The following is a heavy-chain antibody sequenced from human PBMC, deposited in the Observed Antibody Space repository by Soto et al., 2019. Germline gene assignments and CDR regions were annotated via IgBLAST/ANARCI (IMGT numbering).Heavy chain of an antibody. CDR3: ANYCYDSSAAAPPRFQH. Sequence: QVQLVQSGAEVKKPGASVKVSCKASGYTFTSYDINWVRQATGQGLEWMGWMNPNSGNTGYPQKFQGRVTMTRNTYISTAYMEQSSLRSEDTAVYYRANYCYDSSAAAPPRFQHWGQGNLVTVSS. CDR2: MNPNSGNT. V-gene: IGHV1-8*01. D-gene: IGHD3-22*01. J-gene: IGHJ1*01. CDR1: GYTFTSYD.